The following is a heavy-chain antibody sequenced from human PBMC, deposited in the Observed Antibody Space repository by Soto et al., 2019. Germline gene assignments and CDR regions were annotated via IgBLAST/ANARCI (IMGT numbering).Heavy chain of an antibody. J-gene: IGHJ3*02. CDR2: IYYSGST. CDR3: ASSLRYFDWLYAFDI. Sequence: SETLSHTCTVSGGSISSYYGSWIRQPPGKGLEWIGYIYYSGSTNYNPSLKSRVTISVDTSKNQFSLKLSSVTAADTAVYYCASSLRYFDWLYAFDIWGQGTMVT. CDR1: GGSISSYY. D-gene: IGHD3-9*01. V-gene: IGHV4-59*01.